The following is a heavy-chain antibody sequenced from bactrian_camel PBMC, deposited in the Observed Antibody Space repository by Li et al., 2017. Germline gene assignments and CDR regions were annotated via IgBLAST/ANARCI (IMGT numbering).Heavy chain of an antibody. V-gene: IGHV3S25*01. CDR2: IDVAGGIT. D-gene: IGHD6*01. Sequence: QLVESGGGLVQPGGSLRLSCAASGFTFSSYWMYWVRQAPGKGLERVSAIDVAGGITVHADLVTGRFTISRDNAKNTVYLQTNSLKPEDTAVYYCAAGDTYGAVSVKYWGQGTQVTVS. J-gene: IGHJ4*01. CDR1: GFTFSSYW. CDR3: AAGDTYGAVSVKY.